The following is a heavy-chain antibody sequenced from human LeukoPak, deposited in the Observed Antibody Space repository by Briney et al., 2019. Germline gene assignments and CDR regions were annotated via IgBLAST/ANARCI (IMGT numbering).Heavy chain of an antibody. J-gene: IGHJ4*02. CDR1: GYTFTSYD. Sequence: GASVKVSCKASGYTFTSYDINWVRQATGQGLEWMGWMNPNSGNTGYAQKFQGRVTITRNTSISTAYMELSSLRSEDTAVYYCARGSPKVTSLGSYFDYWGQGTLVTVSS. D-gene: IGHD3-16*01. V-gene: IGHV1-8*03. CDR3: ARGSPKVTSLGSYFDY. CDR2: MNPNSGNT.